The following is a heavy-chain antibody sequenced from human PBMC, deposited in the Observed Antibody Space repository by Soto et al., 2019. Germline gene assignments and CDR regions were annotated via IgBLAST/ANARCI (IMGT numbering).Heavy chain of an antibody. CDR3: AKEVTVTTEIYYYYGMDV. Sequence: PGGSQRLSCAASGFTFSSYAMSWVRQAPGKGLEWVSAISGSGGSTYYADSVKGRFTISRDNSKNTLYLQMNSLRAEDTAVYYCAKEVTVTTEIYYYYGMDVWGQGTTDTVSS. CDR2: ISGSGGST. D-gene: IGHD4-4*01. J-gene: IGHJ6*02. CDR1: GFTFSSYA. V-gene: IGHV3-23*01.